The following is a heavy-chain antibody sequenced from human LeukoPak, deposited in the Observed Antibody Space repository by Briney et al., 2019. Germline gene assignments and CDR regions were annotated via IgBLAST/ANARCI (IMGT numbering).Heavy chain of an antibody. CDR2: ISGSGTYI. CDR1: GFTFSNYN. Sequence: GGSLRLSCAASGFTFSNYNMNWVRQPPGKGLEWVSSISGSGTYIYYADSVKGRFTISRDNAKNSLYLQMNSLRAEDTAVYYCASMPGILATIDDDHWGQGTLVTVSS. V-gene: IGHV3-21*01. CDR3: ASMPGILATIDDDH. D-gene: IGHD5-12*01. J-gene: IGHJ4*02.